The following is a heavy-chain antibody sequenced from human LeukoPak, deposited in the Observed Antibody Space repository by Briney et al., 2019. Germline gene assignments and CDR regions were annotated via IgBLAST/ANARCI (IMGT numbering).Heavy chain of an antibody. CDR1: GGSISRSSYY. V-gene: IGHV4-39*01. CDR2: IYYSGST. D-gene: IGHD6-13*01. Sequence: SETLSLTCTVSGGSISRSSYYWGWIRQPPGKGLEWIGSIYYSGSTYYNPSLKSRVTISVDTSKNQFSLKLSSVTAADTAVYYCARQPFGYSSSWYINYYYMDVWGKGTTVTISS. J-gene: IGHJ6*03. CDR3: ARQPFGYSSSWYINYYYMDV.